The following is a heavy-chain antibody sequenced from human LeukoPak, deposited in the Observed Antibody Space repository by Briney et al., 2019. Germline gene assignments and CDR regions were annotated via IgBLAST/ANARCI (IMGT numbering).Heavy chain of an antibody. CDR3: ARESSSSTHPTYYYYYGMDV. CDR2: ISGSGGST. J-gene: IGHJ6*02. CDR1: GFTFSSYA. V-gene: IGHV3-23*01. D-gene: IGHD6-6*01. Sequence: GGSLRLSCAASGFTFSSYAMSWVRQAPGKGLEWVSAISGSGGSTYYADSVKGRFTISRDNSKNTLYLQMNSLRAEDTAVYYCARESSSSTHPTYYYYYGMDVWGQGTTVTVSS.